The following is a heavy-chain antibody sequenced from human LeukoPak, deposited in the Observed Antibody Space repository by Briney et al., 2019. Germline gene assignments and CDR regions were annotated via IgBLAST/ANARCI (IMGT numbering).Heavy chain of an antibody. J-gene: IGHJ4*02. CDR3: ARGQFRFDSFESSAFDY. Sequence: GGSLRLSCAASGFTFSSYGMHWVRQAPGKGLEWVAFIRYDGSNKHYADSVKGRFTISRDNSKNTLYLQMNSLRPEGTAVYYCARGQFRFDSFESSAFDYWGQGTLVTVSS. CDR2: IRYDGSNK. V-gene: IGHV3-30*02. D-gene: IGHD3-22*01. CDR1: GFTFSSYG.